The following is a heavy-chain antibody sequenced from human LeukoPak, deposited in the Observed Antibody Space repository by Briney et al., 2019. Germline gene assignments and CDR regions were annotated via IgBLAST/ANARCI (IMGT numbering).Heavy chain of an antibody. CDR3: ATAPLRGSGSYFHNPETNAFDI. CDR1: GGTFSSYA. J-gene: IGHJ3*02. V-gene: IGHV1-69*13. D-gene: IGHD1-26*01. Sequence: VKVSCKASGGTFSSYAISWVRQAPGQGLEWMGGIIPIFGTANYAQKFQGRVTMTEDTSTDTAYMELSSLRSEDTAVYYCATAPLRGSGSYFHNPETNAFDIWGQGTMVTVSS. CDR2: IIPIFGTA.